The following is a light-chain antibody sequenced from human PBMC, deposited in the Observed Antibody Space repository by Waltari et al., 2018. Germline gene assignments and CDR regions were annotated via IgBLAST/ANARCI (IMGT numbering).Light chain of an antibody. V-gene: IGKV1-27*01. Sequence: IQLTQSPSSLAASVGDRVTITCRARPGIVNFLAWYQQKPGKVPRLLISTASTLQSGVPPRFSGSGSRTEFTLTIAGLQPEDVATYYCQKYNAAPLIFGGGTKVEIK. CDR1: PGIVNF. CDR2: TAS. J-gene: IGKJ4*01. CDR3: QKYNAAPLI.